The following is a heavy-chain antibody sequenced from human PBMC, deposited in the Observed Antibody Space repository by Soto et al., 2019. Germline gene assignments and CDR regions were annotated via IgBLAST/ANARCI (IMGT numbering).Heavy chain of an antibody. J-gene: IGHJ4*02. V-gene: IGHV2-5*02. Sequence: QITLKESGPTRVKPTQTLTLACTFSGFSLSSSGVGVGWIRQPPGKALEQLALIYWDDDKRYSPSLKSRLTITKDTSKNQVVLTMTNMDPVDAATYYGAHRAGLQGNWDGGYFEFGGQGAMVAVSS. CDR3: AHRAGLQGNWDGGYFEF. D-gene: IGHD1-1*01. CDR1: GFSLSSSGVG. CDR2: IYWDDDK.